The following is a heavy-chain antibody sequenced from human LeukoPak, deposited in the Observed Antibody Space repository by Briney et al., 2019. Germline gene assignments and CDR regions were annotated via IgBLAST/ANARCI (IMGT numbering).Heavy chain of an antibody. J-gene: IGHJ3*02. CDR3: ARDPRYYYDSSGYAFDI. CDR2: IYSGGST. V-gene: IGHV3-66*01. Sequence: PGGSLRLSCAASKFTLSDFWMSWVRQAPGKGLEWVSVIYSGGSTYYADSVKGRFTISRDNSKNTLYLQMNSLRAEDTAVYYCARDPRYYYDSSGYAFDIWGQGTMVTVSS. D-gene: IGHD3-22*01. CDR1: KFTLSDFW.